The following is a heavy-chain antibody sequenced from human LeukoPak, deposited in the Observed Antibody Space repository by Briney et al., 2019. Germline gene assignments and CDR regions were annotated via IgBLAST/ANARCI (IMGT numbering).Heavy chain of an antibody. CDR1: GYSFSNYW. J-gene: IGHJ4*02. Sequence: GESLKISCQGSGYSFSNYWIGWVRQMPGKGLEWMATVNPGDSDTRYSPSLQGQVTISADKSINTAYLQWSSLKASDTAIYYCARQAAKAGPPIDYWGQGTQVTVSS. CDR3: ARQAAKAGPPIDY. V-gene: IGHV5-51*01. D-gene: IGHD6-25*01. CDR2: VNPGDSDT.